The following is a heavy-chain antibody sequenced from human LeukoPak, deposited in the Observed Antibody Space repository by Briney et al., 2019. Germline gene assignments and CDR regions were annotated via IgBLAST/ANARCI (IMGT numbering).Heavy chain of an antibody. D-gene: IGHD3-22*01. J-gene: IGHJ4*02. CDR1: GFTLSSYG. CDR3: AKPYYDSSGYYYEEVFDY. Sequence: PGGSLRLSCAASGFTLSSYGMHWVRQAPGKGLEWVAVISYDGSNKYYADSVEGRFTISRDNSKNTLYLQMNSLRAEDTAVYYCAKPYYDSSGYYYEEVFDYWGQGTLVTVSS. CDR2: ISYDGSNK. V-gene: IGHV3-30*18.